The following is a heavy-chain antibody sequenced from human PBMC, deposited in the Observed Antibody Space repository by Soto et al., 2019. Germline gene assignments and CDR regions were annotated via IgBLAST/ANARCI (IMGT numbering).Heavy chain of an antibody. D-gene: IGHD4-4*01. J-gene: IGHJ4*02. Sequence: QITLKESGPTLVKPTQTLTLTCTFSGFSLSGSGVGVGWIRQPPGKALEWLALIYWNNDKRYSPSLRSRHTITKDTSKNQVVLTMTNMDPVDTATYYGAHRGGYSKSLWIATQYYFDYWGQGTLVTVSS. CDR2: IYWNNDK. CDR1: GFSLSGSGVG. V-gene: IGHV2-5*01. CDR3: AHRGGYSKSLWIATQYYFDY.